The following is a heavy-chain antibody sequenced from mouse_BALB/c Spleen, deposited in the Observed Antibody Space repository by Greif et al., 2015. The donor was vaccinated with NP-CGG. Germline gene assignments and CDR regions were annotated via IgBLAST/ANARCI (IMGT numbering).Heavy chain of an antibody. V-gene: IGHV1-20*02. Sequence: VQLQQSGPELVKPGASVKISCEASGYSFTGYFMNWVMQSHGKSLEWIGRINPYNGDTFYNQKFKGKATLTVDKSSSTAHMERRSLASEDSAVYYWARQEPAYYRYDGYAMDYWGQGTSVTVSS. CDR1: GYSFTGYF. J-gene: IGHJ4*01. D-gene: IGHD2-14*01. CDR3: ARQEPAYYRYDGYAMDY. CDR2: INPYNGDT.